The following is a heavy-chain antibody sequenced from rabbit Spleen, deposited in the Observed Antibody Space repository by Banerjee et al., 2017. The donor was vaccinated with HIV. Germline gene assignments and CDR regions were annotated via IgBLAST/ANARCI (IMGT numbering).Heavy chain of an antibody. V-gene: IGHV1S40*01. CDR2: IAAGSGGTT. D-gene: IGHD7-1*01. Sequence: QSLEESGGDRVKPGTSLTLTCTASGFSFISGYYMCWVRQAPGKGLEWIACIAAGSGGTTYYANWAKGRFTISKTSSTTVTLQMTSLTAADTATYFCARFYAGYGDFGYAAMWGPGTLVTVS. J-gene: IGHJ4*01. CDR1: GFSFISGYY. CDR3: ARFYAGYGDFGYAAM.